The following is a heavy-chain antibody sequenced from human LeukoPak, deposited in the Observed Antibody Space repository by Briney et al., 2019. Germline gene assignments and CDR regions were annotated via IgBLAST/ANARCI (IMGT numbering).Heavy chain of an antibody. CDR2: IYYSGST. CDR1: GGSISSYY. Sequence: NPSETLSLTCTVSGGSISSYYWSWTRQPPGKGLEWIGYIYYSGSTNYNPSLKSRVTISVDTSKNQFSLKLSSVTAADTAVYYCAREGGQLAYYYYMDVWGKGTTVTVSS. D-gene: IGHD6-6*01. J-gene: IGHJ6*03. CDR3: AREGGQLAYYYYMDV. V-gene: IGHV4-59*01.